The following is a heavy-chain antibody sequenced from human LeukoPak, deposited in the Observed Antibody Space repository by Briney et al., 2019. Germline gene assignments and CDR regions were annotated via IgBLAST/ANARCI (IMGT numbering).Heavy chain of an antibody. D-gene: IGHD2-15*01. CDR1: GFTFSSYA. CDR3: AKGSTKAYCSGGSCYRSIYYYMDV. Sequence: GGSLRLSCAASGFTFSSYAMSWVRQAPGKGLEWVSAISGSGCSTYYADSVKGRFTIYRDNSKNTLYLQMNSLRAEDTAVYYCAKGSTKAYCSGGSCYRSIYYYMDVWGKGTTVTVSS. CDR2: ISGSGCST. J-gene: IGHJ6*03. V-gene: IGHV3-23*01.